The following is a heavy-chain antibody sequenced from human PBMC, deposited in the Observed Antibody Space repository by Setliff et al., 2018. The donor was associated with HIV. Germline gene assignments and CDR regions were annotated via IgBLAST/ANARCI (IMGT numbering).Heavy chain of an antibody. Sequence: SETLSLTCTVSSGSISSNSFYWGWIRQPPGKGLEWIGYIYTSGSTNYNPSLKSRVAISVDTSKNQFSLKLSSVTAADTAVYYCARSPSYSSSFSYYYYSMDVWGQGTTVTVSS. V-gene: IGHV4-61*05. J-gene: IGHJ6*02. CDR1: SGSISSNSFY. CDR2: IYTSGST. D-gene: IGHD6-6*01. CDR3: ARSPSYSSSFSYYYYSMDV.